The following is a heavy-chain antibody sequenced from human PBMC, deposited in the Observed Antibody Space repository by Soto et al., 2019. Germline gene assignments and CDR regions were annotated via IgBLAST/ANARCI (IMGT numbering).Heavy chain of an antibody. D-gene: IGHD3-9*01. Sequence: ASVKVSCKASGYTFTSYAMHWVRQAPGQRLEWMGWINAGNGNTKYSQKFQGRVTITRDTSASTAYMELSSLRSEDTAVYYCASDRGTGYYILRWFDPWGQGTLVTVSS. CDR3: ASDRGTGYYILRWFDP. CDR2: INAGNGNT. J-gene: IGHJ5*02. V-gene: IGHV1-3*01. CDR1: GYTFTSYA.